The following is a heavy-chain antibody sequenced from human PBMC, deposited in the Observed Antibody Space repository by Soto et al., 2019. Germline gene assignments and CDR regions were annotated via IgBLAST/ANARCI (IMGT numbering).Heavy chain of an antibody. CDR3: VRDRRLRGHPFDI. Sequence: EVQLVESGGGLVQPGGSLRLSCAASGFSFSSSWMHWVRQAPGKGLVWVSRISFDGTATTSADAVKGRFIISRDTAKSTLVLQMHNLRADDTAMYYCVRDRRLRGHPFDIWGPGPFVSVSS. V-gene: IGHV3-74*03. D-gene: IGHD2-21*02. CDR2: ISFDGTAT. CDR1: GFSFSSSW. J-gene: IGHJ3*02.